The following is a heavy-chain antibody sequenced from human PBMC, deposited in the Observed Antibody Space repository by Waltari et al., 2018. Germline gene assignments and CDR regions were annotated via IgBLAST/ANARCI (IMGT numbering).Heavy chain of an antibody. CDR1: GGTFSNNY. Sequence: QVQLQQWGAGLSKPSETPSLTCAVYGGTFSNNYWSWIRQPPGKGLEWIGEINPSGSTNDTPSLKSRVTMSVDTSKNQFSLKLSSVTAADTAVYYCAREGEPYSSSWDNWFDPWGQGTLVTVSS. CDR3: AREGEPYSSSWDNWFDP. CDR2: INPSGST. V-gene: IGHV4-34*01. J-gene: IGHJ5*02. D-gene: IGHD6-13*01.